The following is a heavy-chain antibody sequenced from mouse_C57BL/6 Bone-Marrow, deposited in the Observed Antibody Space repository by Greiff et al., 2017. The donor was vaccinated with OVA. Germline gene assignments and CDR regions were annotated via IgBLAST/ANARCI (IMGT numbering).Heavy chain of an antibody. J-gene: IGHJ2*01. D-gene: IGHD1-1*01. CDR2: IYPGDGDT. V-gene: IGHV1-82*01. CDR3: AREDYGSSLPFGY. CDR1: GYAFSSSW. Sequence: QVQLQQSGPELVKPGASVKISCKASGYAFSSSWMNWVKQRPGKGLEWIGRIYPGDGDTNYNGKFKGKATLTADKSSSTAYMQLSSLTSEDSAVYFCAREDYGSSLPFGYWGQGTTLTVSS.